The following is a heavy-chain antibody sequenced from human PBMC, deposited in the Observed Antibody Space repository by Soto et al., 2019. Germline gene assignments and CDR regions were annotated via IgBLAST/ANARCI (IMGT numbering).Heavy chain of an antibody. Sequence: SETLSLTCTVSGGSISSGGYYWSWIRQHPGKGLEWIGYIYYSGSTYYNPSLKSRVTISVDTSKNQFSLKLSSVTAADTAVYYCARGALWYGDSRSGNAFDIWGQGTMVTVSS. J-gene: IGHJ3*02. CDR2: IYYSGST. CDR3: ARGALWYGDSRSGNAFDI. D-gene: IGHD4-17*01. CDR1: GGSISSGGYY. V-gene: IGHV4-31*03.